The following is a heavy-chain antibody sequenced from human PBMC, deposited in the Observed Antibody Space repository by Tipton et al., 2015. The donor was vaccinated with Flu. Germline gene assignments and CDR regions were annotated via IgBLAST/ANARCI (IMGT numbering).Heavy chain of an antibody. Sequence: YLRLSCEASGFTFSSYWMSWVRQAPGKGLEWVANIKQDGSEKYYVDSVKGRFTISRDNAKNSLYLQMNSLRAEDTAVYYCAREGQLALYFDYWGQGTLVTVSS. CDR2: IKQDGSEK. J-gene: IGHJ4*02. D-gene: IGHD6-13*01. CDR1: GFTFSSYW. V-gene: IGHV3-7*01. CDR3: AREGQLALYFDY.